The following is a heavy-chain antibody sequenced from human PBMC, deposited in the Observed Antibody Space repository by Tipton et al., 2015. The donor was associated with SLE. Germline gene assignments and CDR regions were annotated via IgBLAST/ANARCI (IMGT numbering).Heavy chain of an antibody. J-gene: IGHJ6*03. Sequence: TLSLTCTVSGGSFTSGTYYWSWIRQPAGKGLEWIGRIYTSGSTNYNPSLKSRVAISVDTSKNQFSLKLSSVTAADTAVYYCAREGVGYQLFPDYYYYYMDVWGQGTTVTVSS. CDR3: AREGVGYQLFPDYYYYYMDV. CDR1: GGSFTSGTYY. D-gene: IGHD2-2*01. CDR2: IYTSGST. V-gene: IGHV4-61*02.